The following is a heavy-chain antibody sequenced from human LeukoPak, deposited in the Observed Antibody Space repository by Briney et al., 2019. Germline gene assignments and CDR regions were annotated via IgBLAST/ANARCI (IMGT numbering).Heavy chain of an antibody. CDR1: GYTSTSYG. D-gene: IGHD3-10*01. J-gene: IGHJ4*02. CDR2: ISAYNGHT. CDR3: ARALRPRLTSTYYYGSGSYKPRQPEAYYFDD. V-gene: IGHV1-18*01. Sequence: ASVKVSCKASGYTSTSYGISWVRQAPGQGLEWMGWISAYNGHTNYAQKLQGRVTMTTDTSTSTAYMELRSLRSDDTAVYYCARALRPRLTSTYYYGSGSYKPRQPEAYYFDDWGQGTLVTVSS.